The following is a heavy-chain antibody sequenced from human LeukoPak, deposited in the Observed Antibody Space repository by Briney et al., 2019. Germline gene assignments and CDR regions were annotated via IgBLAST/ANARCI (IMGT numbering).Heavy chain of an antibody. J-gene: IGHJ1*01. V-gene: IGHV3-74*01. Sequence: GGSLRLSCAASGFTLSSYWMHWVRQAPGKGLVWVSRIKSDGRTNYADSVKGRFTISRDNAKNTVSLQMNSLRAEDTGVYYCARAASEIGSYYPEYFRHWGQGTLVIVSS. CDR3: ARAASEIGSYYPEYFRH. D-gene: IGHD3-10*01. CDR1: GFTLSSYW. CDR2: IKSDGRT.